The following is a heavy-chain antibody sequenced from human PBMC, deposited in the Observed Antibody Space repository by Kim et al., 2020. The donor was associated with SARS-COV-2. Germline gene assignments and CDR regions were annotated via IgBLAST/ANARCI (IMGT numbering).Heavy chain of an antibody. Sequence: GGSLRLSCAASGFTFNNFGMHWVRQAPGKGLEWVAVISYEGSKKHYADSVKGRFTISRDSSKNTMSLQMSGLTDEDTAVYYCAKANVFLWFGKFHDEAFELWGQGTMVTVSS. D-gene: IGHD3-16*01. CDR1: GFTFNNFG. J-gene: IGHJ3*01. CDR2: ISYEGSKK. V-gene: IGHV3-30*18. CDR3: AKANVFLWFGKFHDEAFEL.